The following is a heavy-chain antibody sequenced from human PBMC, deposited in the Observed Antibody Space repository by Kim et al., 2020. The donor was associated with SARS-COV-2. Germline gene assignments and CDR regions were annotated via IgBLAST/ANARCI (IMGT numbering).Heavy chain of an antibody. D-gene: IGHD1-26*01. CDR3: ARDSGSYGEAGYYFDY. Sequence: KVQGRVTMTREASTSTVYMELSSLRSEDTAVYYCARDSGSYGEAGYYFDYWGQGTLVTVSS. V-gene: IGHV1-46*01. J-gene: IGHJ4*02.